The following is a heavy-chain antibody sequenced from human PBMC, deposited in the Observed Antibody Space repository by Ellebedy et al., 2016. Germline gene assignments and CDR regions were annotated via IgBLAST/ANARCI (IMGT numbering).Heavy chain of an antibody. V-gene: IGHV3-49*03. D-gene: IGHD6-19*01. J-gene: IGHJ4*02. CDR3: TRAMYSSGYRRVLAFDY. CDR1: GFTFGDYA. CDR2: IRSKAYGGTT. Sequence: GESLKISCTASGFTFGDYAMSWFRQAPGKGLEWVGFIRSKAYGGTTEYAASVKGRFTISRDDSKSIAYLQMNSLKTEDTAVYYCTRAMYSSGYRRVLAFDYWGQGTLVTVSS.